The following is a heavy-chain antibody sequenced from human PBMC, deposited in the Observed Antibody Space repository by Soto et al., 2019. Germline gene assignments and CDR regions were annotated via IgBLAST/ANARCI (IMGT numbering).Heavy chain of an antibody. V-gene: IGHV3-23*01. CDR3: SKFEAGGSGPVDS. CDR1: VFRFSSCA. CDR2: ISGGGKNT. J-gene: IGHJ4*02. Sequence: GGSLRLSCTASVFRFSSCAMALILQSPGKGLEWVSGISGGGKNTYYGASVKGRSAISRDNSKNTLYLQMNSLRVEDTALYYCSKFEAGGSGPVDSWGQGTLVTVSS. D-gene: IGHD3-16*01.